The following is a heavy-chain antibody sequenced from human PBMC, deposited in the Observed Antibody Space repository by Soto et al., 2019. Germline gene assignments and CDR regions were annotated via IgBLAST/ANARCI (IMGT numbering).Heavy chain of an antibody. D-gene: IGHD2-2*01. V-gene: IGHV1-69*02. CDR3: ASSWVVPAAMYDWFDP. CDR2: IIPILGIA. CDR1: GGTFSSYT. J-gene: IGHJ5*02. Sequence: QVQLVQSGAEVKKPGSSVKVSCKASGGTFSSYTISWVRQAPGQGIEWMGRIIPILGIANYAQKFQGRVTITADKSTSTAYMELSSLRSEDTAVYYCASSWVVPAAMYDWFDPWGQGTLVTVSS.